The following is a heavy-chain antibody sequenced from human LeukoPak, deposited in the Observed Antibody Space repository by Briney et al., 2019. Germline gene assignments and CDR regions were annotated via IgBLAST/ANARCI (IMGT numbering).Heavy chain of an antibody. V-gene: IGHV4-59*01. CDR1: GGSISSYY. CDR3: ARGNYGDYGRSNYFDY. Sequence: PSETLSLTCTVSGGSISSYYWSWIRQPPGKGLEWIGYIYYSGSTNYNPSLKSRVTISVDTSKNQFSLKLSSVTAADTAVYYCARGNYGDYGRSNYFDYWGQGTLVTVSS. D-gene: IGHD4-17*01. J-gene: IGHJ4*02. CDR2: IYYSGST.